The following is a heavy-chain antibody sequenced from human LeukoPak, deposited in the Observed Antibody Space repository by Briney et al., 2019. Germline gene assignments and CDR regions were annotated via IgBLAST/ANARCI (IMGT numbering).Heavy chain of an antibody. J-gene: IGHJ4*02. D-gene: IGHD3-9*01. CDR1: GGSISSYY. CDR3: AREGNRYYDILTGYYRGELDY. V-gene: IGHV4-4*07. CDR2: IYTSGST. Sequence: SETLSLTCTVPGGSISSYYWSWIRQPAGKGLEWIGRIYTSGSTNYNPSLKSRVTMSVDTSKNQFSLKLGSVTAADTAVYYCAREGNRYYDILTGYYRGELDYWGQGTLVTVSS.